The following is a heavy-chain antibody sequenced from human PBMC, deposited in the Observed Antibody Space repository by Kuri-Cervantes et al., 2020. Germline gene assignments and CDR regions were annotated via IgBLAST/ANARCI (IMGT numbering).Heavy chain of an antibody. V-gene: IGHV3-11*01. CDR1: GFTFSDYY. Sequence: GESLKISCAASGFTFSDYYMSWIRQAPGKGLEWVSYISSSGSTIYYADSVKGRFTISRDNAKNSLYLQMNSLRAEDTAVYYCARLKVHTAMEQTYYYYGMDVWGQGTTVTVSS. D-gene: IGHD5-18*01. J-gene: IGHJ6*02. CDR2: ISSSGSTI. CDR3: ARLKVHTAMEQTYYYYGMDV.